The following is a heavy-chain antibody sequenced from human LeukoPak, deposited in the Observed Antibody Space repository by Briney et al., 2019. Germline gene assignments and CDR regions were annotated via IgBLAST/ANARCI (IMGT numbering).Heavy chain of an antibody. CDR2: ISGSGGST. CDR1: GFTFSSYA. V-gene: IGHV3-23*01. J-gene: IGHJ6*02. CDR3: AKRRKSAVTPQRYYYYYGMDV. Sequence: SGGSLRLSCAASGFTFSSYAMSWVRQAPGKGPEWVSAISGSGGSTYYADSVKGRFTISRDNSKNTLYLQMNSLRAEDTAVYYCAKRRKSAVTPQRYYYYYGMDVWGQGTTVTVSS. D-gene: IGHD5-24*01.